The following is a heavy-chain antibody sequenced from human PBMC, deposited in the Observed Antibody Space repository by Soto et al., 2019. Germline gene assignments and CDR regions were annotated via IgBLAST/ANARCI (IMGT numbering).Heavy chain of an antibody. CDR2: IYNSGST. CDR3: ASMGYHYGSGSYPLDY. J-gene: IGHJ4*02. Sequence: WTWIRQPPGKGLEWIGFIYNSGSTHYNPSLRSRVTISVDTSTNQFSLKLRSVTAADTAVYYCASMGYHYGSGSYPLDYWGQGTLVTVSS. D-gene: IGHD3-10*01. V-gene: IGHV4-59*08.